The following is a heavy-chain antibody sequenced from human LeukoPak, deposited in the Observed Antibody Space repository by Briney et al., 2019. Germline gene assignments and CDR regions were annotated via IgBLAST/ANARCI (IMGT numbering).Heavy chain of an antibody. CDR1: GYTFTSYG. CDR2: ISAYSGNT. Sequence: ASVKVSCKASGYTFTSYGISWVRQAPGQGLEWMGWISAYSGNTNYAQKLQGRVTMTTDTSTSTAYMELRSLRSDDTAVYYCARASHWGCSKGDNWFDPWGQGTLVTVSS. V-gene: IGHV1-18*01. J-gene: IGHJ5*02. D-gene: IGHD2-8*02. CDR3: ARASHWGCSKGDNWFDP.